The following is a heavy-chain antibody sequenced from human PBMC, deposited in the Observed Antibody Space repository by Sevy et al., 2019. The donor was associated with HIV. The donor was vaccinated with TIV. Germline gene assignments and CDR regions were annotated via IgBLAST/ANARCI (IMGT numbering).Heavy chain of an antibody. CDR3: ARERLAVAGIGYYFDY. Sequence: GGSLRLSCAASRFTFSSYGMHWVRQAPGKGLEWVAVIWYDGTNKEYADSVKGRFTISRDNSKNTLYLQMSSLRADDTAVYYCARERLAVAGIGYYFDYWGQGTLDTVSS. CDR1: RFTFSSYG. D-gene: IGHD6-19*01. J-gene: IGHJ4*02. CDR2: IWYDGTNK. V-gene: IGHV3-33*01.